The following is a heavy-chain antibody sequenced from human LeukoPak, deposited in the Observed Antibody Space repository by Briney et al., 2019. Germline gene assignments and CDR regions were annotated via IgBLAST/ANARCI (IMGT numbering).Heavy chain of an antibody. CDR2: ISSSSSTI. J-gene: IGHJ3*02. CDR3: ARDRTAATRSWDAFDI. CDR1: GFTFSSYS. D-gene: IGHD2-15*01. Sequence: GGSLRLSCAASGFTFSSYSMNWVRQAPGKGLEWVSYISSSSSTIYYADSVKGRFTISRDNAKNSLYLQMNSLRAEDTAVHYCARDRTAATRSWDAFDIWGQGTMVTVSS. V-gene: IGHV3-48*01.